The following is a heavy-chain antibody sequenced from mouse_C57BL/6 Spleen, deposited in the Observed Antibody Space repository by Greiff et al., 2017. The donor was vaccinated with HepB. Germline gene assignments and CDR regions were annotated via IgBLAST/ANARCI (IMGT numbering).Heavy chain of an antibody. J-gene: IGHJ3*01. CDR3: TIYGYGLEFAY. CDR2: IDPETGGT. Sequence: QVQLKQSGAELVRPGASVTLSCKASGYTFTDYEMHWVKQTPVHGLEWIGAIDPETGGTAYNQKFKGKAILTADKSSSTAYMELRSLTSEDSAVYYCTIYGYGLEFAYWGQGTLVTVSA. CDR1: GYTFTDYE. V-gene: IGHV1-15*01. D-gene: IGHD2-2*01.